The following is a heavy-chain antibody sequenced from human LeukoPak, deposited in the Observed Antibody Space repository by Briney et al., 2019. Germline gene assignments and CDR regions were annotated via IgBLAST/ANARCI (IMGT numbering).Heavy chain of an antibody. J-gene: IGHJ4*02. V-gene: IGHV1-69*04. CDR2: IIPILGIA. CDR1: GGTFSSYA. CDR3: ASCKGGDCYHDY. Sequence: SAKVSCKASGGTFSSYAISWVRQAPGQGLEWMRRIIPILGIANYAQKFQGRVTITADKSTSTAYMELSSLRSEDTAVYYCASCKGGDCYHDYWGQGTLVTVSS. D-gene: IGHD2-21*02.